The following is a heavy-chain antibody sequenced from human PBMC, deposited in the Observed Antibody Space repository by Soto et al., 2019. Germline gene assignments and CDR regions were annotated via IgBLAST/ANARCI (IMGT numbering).Heavy chain of an antibody. J-gene: IGHJ6*02. D-gene: IGHD6-13*01. Sequence: QVQLVQSGDEVKKSGASVKVSCKASGYTFSNYGISWVRQAPGQGLEWMGWISGYNGLTAYAQNVQGRVTMTIDTPTRTVFMELRSLRSDDTAVYFCGREGQQLAQEQYFQFNGVDVWGQGTSVTVSS. V-gene: IGHV1-18*04. CDR3: GREGQQLAQEQYFQFNGVDV. CDR2: ISGYNGLT. CDR1: GYTFSNYG.